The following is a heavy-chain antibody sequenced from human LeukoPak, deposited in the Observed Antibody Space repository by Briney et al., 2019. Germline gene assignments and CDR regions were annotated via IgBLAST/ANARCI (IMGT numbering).Heavy chain of an antibody. Sequence: GRSLRLSCAASGFTFSSYGMHWVRQAPGKGLEWVAVISYDGSNKYYADSVKGRLTISRDNSKNTLYLQMNSLGAEDTAVYYCAKDGYFDWLFSYWGQGTLVTVSS. J-gene: IGHJ4*02. V-gene: IGHV3-30*18. CDR2: ISYDGSNK. D-gene: IGHD3-9*01. CDR1: GFTFSSYG. CDR3: AKDGYFDWLFSY.